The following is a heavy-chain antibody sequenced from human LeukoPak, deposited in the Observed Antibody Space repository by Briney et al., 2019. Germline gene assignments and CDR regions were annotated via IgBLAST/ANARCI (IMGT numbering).Heavy chain of an antibody. V-gene: IGHV3-7*01. J-gene: IGHJ4*02. CDR3: VGGDY. Sequence: GGSLRLSCAASGLTFSIHWMNWVRQAPGKGLECVANINQDGSDKYYVDSVKGRFTISRDNTKKSLYLLMNSLRAEDTAVYYCVGGDYWGQGTLVTVSS. CDR2: INQDGSDK. CDR1: GLTFSIHW.